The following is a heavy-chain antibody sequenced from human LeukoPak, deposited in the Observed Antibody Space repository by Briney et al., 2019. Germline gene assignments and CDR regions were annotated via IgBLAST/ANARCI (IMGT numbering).Heavy chain of an antibody. V-gene: IGHV3-53*01. CDR3: SRRAGAYSHPYDY. Sequence: GGSLRLSCTVSGSTVSSNSMSWVRQAPGKGLEWVSFIYSSVTHYSDSVKGRFTISRDNSRNTLFLQMNSLRAEDTAVYYCSRRAGAYSHPYDYWGQGTLVTVSS. D-gene: IGHD4/OR15-4a*01. CDR1: GSTVSSNS. J-gene: IGHJ4*02. CDR2: IYSSVT.